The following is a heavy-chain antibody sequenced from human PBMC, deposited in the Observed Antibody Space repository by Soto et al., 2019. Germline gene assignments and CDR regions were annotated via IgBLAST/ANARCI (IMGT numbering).Heavy chain of an antibody. J-gene: IGHJ3*02. Sequence: SETLSLTCAVYGGSFSGYYWSWIRQPPGKGLEWIGEINHSGSTNYNPSLKSRVTISVDTSKNQFSLKLSSVTAADTAVYYCARGSAFSYDYIWGSYRSEGPDAFDIWGQGTMVTV. V-gene: IGHV4-34*01. CDR2: INHSGST. CDR1: GGSFSGYY. D-gene: IGHD3-16*02. CDR3: ARGSAFSYDYIWGSYRSEGPDAFDI.